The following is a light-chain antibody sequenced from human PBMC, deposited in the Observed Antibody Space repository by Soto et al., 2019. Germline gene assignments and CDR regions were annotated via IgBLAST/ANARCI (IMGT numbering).Light chain of an antibody. V-gene: IGKV3-20*01. J-gene: IGKJ1*01. Sequence: EIVLTQSPGTLSLSPGERATLSCRASQSVSSSYLAWYQQKPGQAPRLLIYGASSRATATPDRFSGSGSGTDFTLTISRLEPEDFAVYYCQHYGSSPWTFGQGTKVEIK. CDR3: QHYGSSPWT. CDR1: QSVSSSY. CDR2: GAS.